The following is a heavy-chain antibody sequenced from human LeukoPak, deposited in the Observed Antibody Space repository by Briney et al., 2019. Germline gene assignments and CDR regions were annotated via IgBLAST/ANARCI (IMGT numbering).Heavy chain of an antibody. CDR2: FDPEDGET. CDR1: GYTLTELS. CDR3: ARDLHTAMVRPTPHFDY. J-gene: IGHJ4*02. Sequence: ASVKVSCKVSGYTLTELSMHWVRQAPGKGLEWMGGFDPEDGETIYAQKFQGRVTMTEDTSTDTAYMELSSLRSDDTAVYYCARDLHTAMVRPTPHFDYWGQGTLVTVSS. D-gene: IGHD5-18*01. V-gene: IGHV1-24*01.